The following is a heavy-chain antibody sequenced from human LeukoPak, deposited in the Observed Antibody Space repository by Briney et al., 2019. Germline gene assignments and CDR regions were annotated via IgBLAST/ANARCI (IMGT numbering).Heavy chain of an antibody. V-gene: IGHV3-7*01. CDR1: GFTFSDSW. Sequence: GGSLRLSCAASGFTFSDSWMSWVRQAPGKGLEWVAIMNQDGSEKDYVDSVKGRFTISRDNARNSLYLQMGSLRAEDTAVYYCATYTHWVAGDVWGQGTTVTVSS. J-gene: IGHJ6*02. CDR2: MNQDGSEK. CDR3: ATYTHWVAGDV. D-gene: IGHD3-16*01.